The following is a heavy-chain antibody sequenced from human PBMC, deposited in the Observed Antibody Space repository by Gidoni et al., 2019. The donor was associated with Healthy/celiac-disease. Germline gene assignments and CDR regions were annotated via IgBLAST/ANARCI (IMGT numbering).Heavy chain of an antibody. J-gene: IGHJ1*01. Sequence: QVQLVESGGGVVQPGRSLRLSCAASGFNFSSYGMHWVRQAPGKGLEWVAVIWYDGSNKYYADSVKGRFTISRDNSKNTLYLQMNSLRAEDTAVYYCARDMVFGGSSWPAALIFQHWGQGTLVTVSS. CDR1: GFNFSSYG. V-gene: IGHV3-33*01. D-gene: IGHD6-13*01. CDR3: ARDMVFGGSSWPAALIFQH. CDR2: IWYDGSNK.